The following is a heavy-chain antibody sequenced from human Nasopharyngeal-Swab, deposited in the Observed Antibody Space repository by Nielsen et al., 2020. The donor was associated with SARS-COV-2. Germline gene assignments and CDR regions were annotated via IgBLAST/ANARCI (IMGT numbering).Heavy chain of an antibody. CDR3: AKDPYYDFWSGYYFDY. V-gene: IGHV3-23*01. J-gene: IGHJ4*02. D-gene: IGHD3-3*01. CDR2: ISDSGDTT. Sequence: WIRQPPGKGLFWVSTISDSGDTTFYADSVKGRFTISRDNSKNTLYLQMNSLRAEDTAVYYCAKDPYYDFWSGYYFDYWGQGTLVTVSS.